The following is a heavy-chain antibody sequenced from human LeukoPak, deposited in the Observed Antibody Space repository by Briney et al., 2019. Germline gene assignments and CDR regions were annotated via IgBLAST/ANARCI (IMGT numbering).Heavy chain of an antibody. J-gene: IGHJ2*01. V-gene: IGHV4-30-4*01. Sequence: SQTQSLTCTVSDGSISRGDYYWRWIRQPPGTGLERIGYIYYSGSTYYSPSLKSRVTISVATSKNQFSLRLNSVTAADTAVYYCAREVPWVWNFDLWGRGTLVTVSS. CDR2: IYYSGST. D-gene: IGHD1-26*01. CDR1: DGSISRGDYY. CDR3: AREVPWVWNFDL.